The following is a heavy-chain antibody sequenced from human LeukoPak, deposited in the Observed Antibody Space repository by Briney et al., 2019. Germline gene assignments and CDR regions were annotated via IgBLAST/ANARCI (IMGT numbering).Heavy chain of an antibody. D-gene: IGHD3-10*01. V-gene: IGHV3-7*03. CDR3: ATLDYFGSGSYYNVAS. CDR1: GFTFSSYW. CDR2: IKQDGSEK. J-gene: IGHJ4*02. Sequence: GGSLRLSCAASGFTFSSYWMSWVRQAPGKGLEWVANIKQDGSEKYYVDSVKGRFTISRDNAKNSLYLQMNSLRAEDTAMYYCATLDYFGSGSYYNVASWGQGTLVTVSS.